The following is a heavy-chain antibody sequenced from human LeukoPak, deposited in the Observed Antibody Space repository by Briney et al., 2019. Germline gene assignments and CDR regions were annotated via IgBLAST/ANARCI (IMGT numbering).Heavy chain of an antibody. V-gene: IGHV3-23*01. Sequence: PEGSLRLSCVASGFTFSNYAMTWVRQAPGKGLEWVSTISGSGGTTNYADSVKGRFTISRDSSKSTLYLRMNSLRAEDTAVYFCAKGGPQFFDYWGQGSLVTVSS. D-gene: IGHD5-24*01. CDR3: AKGGPQFFDY. CDR2: ISGSGGTT. CDR1: GFTFSNYA. J-gene: IGHJ4*02.